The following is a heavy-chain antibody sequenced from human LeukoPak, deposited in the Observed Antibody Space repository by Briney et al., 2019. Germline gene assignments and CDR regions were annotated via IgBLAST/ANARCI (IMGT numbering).Heavy chain of an antibody. CDR1: GFSLSASGVG. CDR3: AHRHSAVWH. V-gene: IGHV2-5*02. Sequence: VPTQVKPTQSLKLTCTLSGFSLSASGVGVGWIRHPPGRALEWLALIYFDDDRRYSPSLNSRLTLPKDTPKNEVVLTMTNMDPVDTAPYYCAHRHSAVWHWGQGTLVTVSS. J-gene: IGHJ1*01. CDR2: IYFDDDR.